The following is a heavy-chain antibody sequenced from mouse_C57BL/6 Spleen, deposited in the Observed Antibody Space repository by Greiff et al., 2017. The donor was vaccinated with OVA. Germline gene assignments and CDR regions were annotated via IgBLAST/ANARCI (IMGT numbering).Heavy chain of an antibody. CDR3: ASRYFDV. J-gene: IGHJ1*03. CDR2: IGASASYT. V-gene: IGHV1-69*01. Sequence: VKLVEPGGGLVMPGASVKLSCAASGFTFSSYCMPWVSQTPGQGLEWVATIGASASYTNYNQKFKGKSTLTVDKSSSTAYMQLSSLTSEDSAVDYCASRYFDVWGTGTTVTVSS. CDR1: GFTFSSYC.